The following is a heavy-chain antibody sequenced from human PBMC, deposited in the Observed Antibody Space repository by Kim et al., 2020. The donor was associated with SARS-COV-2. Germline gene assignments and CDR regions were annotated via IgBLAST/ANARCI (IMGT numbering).Heavy chain of an antibody. CDR1: GFDFNPYF. V-gene: IGHV3-23*01. Sequence: GGSLRLSCSASGFDFNPYFMAWVRQAPGKGLEWVSYITGNGGSRYYADSVRGRFTISRDNSRNTLYLQLTSLRVDDTAVYYCAKGGLYFEHWGQGTLVTVSS. CDR2: ITGNGGSR. CDR3: AKGGLYFEH. J-gene: IGHJ4*02. D-gene: IGHD3-10*01.